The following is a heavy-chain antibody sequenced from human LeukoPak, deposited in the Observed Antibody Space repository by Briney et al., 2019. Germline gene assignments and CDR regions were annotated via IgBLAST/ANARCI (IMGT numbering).Heavy chain of an antibody. CDR3: AKNVANYYYYGMDV. V-gene: IGHV3-23*01. J-gene: IGHJ6*02. CDR2: ISGSGGST. Sequence: GGSLRLSCAASGFTFSSYAMSWVRLAPGKGLEWVSAISGSGGSTYYADSVKGRFTISRDNSKNTLYLQMNSLRAEDTAVYYCAKNVANYYYYGMDVWGQGTTVTVSS. CDR1: GFTFSSYA.